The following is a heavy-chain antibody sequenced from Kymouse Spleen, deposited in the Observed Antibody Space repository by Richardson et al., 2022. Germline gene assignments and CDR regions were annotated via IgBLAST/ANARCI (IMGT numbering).Heavy chain of an antibody. CDR3: ARAQYCTNGVCYVFDY. V-gene: IGHV3-13*01. CDR2: IGTAGDT. J-gene: IGHJ4*02. Sequence: EVQLVESGGGLVQPGGSLRLSCAASGFTFSSYDMHWVRQATGKGLEWVSAIGTAGDTYYPGSVKGRFTISRENAKNSLYLQMNSLRAGDTAVYYCARAQYCTNGVCYVFDYWGQGTLVTVSS. D-gene: IGHD2-8*01. CDR1: GFTFSSYD.